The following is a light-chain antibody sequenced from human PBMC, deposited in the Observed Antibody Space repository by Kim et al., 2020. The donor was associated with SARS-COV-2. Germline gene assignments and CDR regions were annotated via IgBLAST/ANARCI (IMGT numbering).Light chain of an antibody. Sequence: PGQSVTISCPGTSNDVGGYKYVSWYQQHPGKAPKLMIYDVNNRPSGVPDRFSGSKSGNTASLTISGLQPEDEADYYCCSYAGSYTIFGGGTQLTVL. V-gene: IGLV2-11*03. J-gene: IGLJ2*01. CDR2: DVN. CDR1: SNDVGGYKY. CDR3: CSYAGSYTI.